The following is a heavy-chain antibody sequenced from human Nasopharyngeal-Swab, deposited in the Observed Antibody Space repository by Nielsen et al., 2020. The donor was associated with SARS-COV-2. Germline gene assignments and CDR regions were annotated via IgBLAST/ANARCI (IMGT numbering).Heavy chain of an antibody. V-gene: IGHV4-59*01. CDR3: ARPRGDGYNFDAFDI. CDR1: GGSISSSY. Sequence: SETLSLTCSVSGGSISSSYWSWIRQPPGKGLEWIGYIFYTGNTQYNPSLKSRVTISVDASKNQLSLILTSVTAADTAMYYCARPRGDGYNFDAFDIWGRGTMVTVSS. CDR2: IFYTGNT. D-gene: IGHD5-24*01. J-gene: IGHJ3*02.